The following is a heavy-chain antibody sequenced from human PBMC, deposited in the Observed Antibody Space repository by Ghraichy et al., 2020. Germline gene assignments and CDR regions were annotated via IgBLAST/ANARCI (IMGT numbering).Heavy chain of an antibody. CDR2: INPNSGGT. CDR1: GYTFTGYY. V-gene: IGHV1-2*02. CDR3: AIVWGLRNLVAAETGYGMDV. D-gene: IGHD1-26*01. Sequence: ASVKVSCKASGYTFTGYYMHWVRQAPGQGLEWMGWINPNSGGTNSAQKFQGRVTMTMDTSINTAYMELSRLRSDDTAVYYCAIVWGLRNLVAAETGYGMDVWGQGTTVTVS. J-gene: IGHJ6*02.